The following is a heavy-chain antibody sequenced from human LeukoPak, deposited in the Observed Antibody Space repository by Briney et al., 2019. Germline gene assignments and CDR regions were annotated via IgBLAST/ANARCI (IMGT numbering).Heavy chain of an antibody. V-gene: IGHV1-2*02. CDR3: ARDTNIPESETFHY. CDR1: GYTFTAYY. D-gene: IGHD2-2*02. J-gene: IGHJ4*02. Sequence: ASVKVSCKASGYTFTAYYMHWVRQAPGQGLEWMGWINPNTGGTNYAQKFQGRVTITRDTSISTAYMELSRLRSDDTAVYYCARDTNIPESETFHYWGQGTLVTVSS. CDR2: INPNTGGT.